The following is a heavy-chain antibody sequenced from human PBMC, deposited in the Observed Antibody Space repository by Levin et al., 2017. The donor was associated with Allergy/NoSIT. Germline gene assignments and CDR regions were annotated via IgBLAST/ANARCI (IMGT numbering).Heavy chain of an antibody. J-gene: IGHJ4*02. CDR2: ISTNSAYI. CDR3: ARGPDI. CDR1: GFSFSIYT. V-gene: IGHV3-21*01. Sequence: GGSLRLSCAASGFSFSIYTMNWVRQAPGKGLEWLSFISTNSAYIFYADPVRGRFTISRDNAKGSLSLQMDKLRDDETAVYYCARGPDIWGQGAPVTVSS.